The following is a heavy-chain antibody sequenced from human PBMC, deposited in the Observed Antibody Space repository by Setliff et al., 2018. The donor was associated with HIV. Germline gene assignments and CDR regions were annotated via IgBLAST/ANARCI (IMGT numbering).Heavy chain of an antibody. J-gene: IGHJ5*02. D-gene: IGHD6-13*01. V-gene: IGHV4-31*11. Sequence: SETLSLTCAVSGGSISSDAYYWSWIRQCPEKGLEWIGYIYYSGSTYYNPSLRSRITISVDSSKNQFSLKLSSVTAADTAVYYCAREAQYSSSWSGRRVTWFDAWGQGTPVTVSS. CDR1: GGSISSDAYY. CDR2: IYYSGST. CDR3: AREAQYSSSWSGRRVTWFDA.